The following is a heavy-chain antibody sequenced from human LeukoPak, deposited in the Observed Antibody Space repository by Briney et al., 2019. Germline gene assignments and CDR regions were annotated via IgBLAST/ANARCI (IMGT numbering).Heavy chain of an antibody. Sequence: ASVKVSCKASGYTFTGYYMHWVRQAPGQGLEWMEWINPNSGGTNYAQKFQGRVTMTRDTSISTAYMELSRLRSDDTAVYYCARERITMVRGVRGKDAFDIWGQGTMVTVSS. CDR2: INPNSGGT. CDR3: ARERITMVRGVRGKDAFDI. J-gene: IGHJ3*02. CDR1: GYTFTGYY. V-gene: IGHV1-2*02. D-gene: IGHD3-10*01.